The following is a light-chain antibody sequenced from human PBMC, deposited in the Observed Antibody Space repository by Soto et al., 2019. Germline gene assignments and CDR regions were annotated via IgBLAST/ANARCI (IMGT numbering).Light chain of an antibody. CDR3: QKFNTAPLT. Sequence: DIQMTQSPSSLSASVGDRVTITCRASQDISVYLAWYQQKPGKVPKLLIYSASTLQSGVPSRFSGSGSGTDXXLTISSLQPEDVATYYCQKFNTAPLTFGQGTRLEIK. CDR1: QDISVY. J-gene: IGKJ5*01. CDR2: SAS. V-gene: IGKV1-27*01.